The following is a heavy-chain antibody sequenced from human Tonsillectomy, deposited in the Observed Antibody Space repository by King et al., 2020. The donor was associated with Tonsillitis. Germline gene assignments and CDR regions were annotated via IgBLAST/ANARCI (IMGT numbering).Heavy chain of an antibody. V-gene: IGHV4-34*01. CDR1: GGSFSDYY. CDR2: VTHDGST. J-gene: IGHJ3*02. CDR3: ARGCSSSNCYDAFDI. D-gene: IGHD2-2*01. Sequence: QVQLQQWGAGLLKPSETLSLTCGVYGGSFSDYYWNWLRQPPGKGLEWIGEVTHDGSTHYNPSLKSRVTISKDTSKNQFSLKLSSVTAADAALYYCARGCSSSNCYDAFDIWGQGTLVTISS.